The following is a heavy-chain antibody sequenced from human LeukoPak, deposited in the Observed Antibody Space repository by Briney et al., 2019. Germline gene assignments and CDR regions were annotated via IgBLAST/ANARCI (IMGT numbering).Heavy chain of an antibody. CDR3: ARHEKLGQFDY. V-gene: IGHV4-59*08. CDR1: SGSISSYY. CDR2: VYYSGSA. D-gene: IGHD3-10*01. Sequence: PSETLSLTCTVSSGSISSYYWSWIRQPPGKGLEWIGYVYYSGSANYNPSLKSRVTISVDTSKNQFSLKLSSVTAADTAVYYCARHEKLGQFDYWGQGTLVTVFS. J-gene: IGHJ4*02.